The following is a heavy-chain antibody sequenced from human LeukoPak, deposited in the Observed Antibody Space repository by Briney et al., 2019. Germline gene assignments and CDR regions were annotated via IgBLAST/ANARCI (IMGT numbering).Heavy chain of an antibody. V-gene: IGHV5-51*01. CDR1: GYEFTSYW. J-gene: IGHJ3*02. Sequence: GESLKISCEGSGYEFTSYWIAWVRQMPGKGLEWMGIIYPGDSDTRYSPSFQGQVTISADKSISTAYLQWSSLKASDTAMYYCASIPMVNEDAFDIWGQGTMVTVSS. D-gene: IGHD2-8*01. CDR2: IYPGDSDT. CDR3: ASIPMVNEDAFDI.